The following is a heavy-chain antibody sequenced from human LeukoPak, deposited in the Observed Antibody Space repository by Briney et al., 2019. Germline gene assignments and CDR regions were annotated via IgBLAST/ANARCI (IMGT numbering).Heavy chain of an antibody. D-gene: IGHD3-3*01. Sequence: AGGSLRLSCAASGFTFSSYGMHWVRQAPGKGLEWVSYISNSGSAKYYAASVKGRFTISRDNGKNSLYLQMNSLRAEDTAVYYCARMSGSRLPGNWGQGTLVTVSS. CDR2: ISNSGSAK. CDR1: GFTFSSYG. J-gene: IGHJ4*02. CDR3: ARMSGSRLPGN. V-gene: IGHV3-48*01.